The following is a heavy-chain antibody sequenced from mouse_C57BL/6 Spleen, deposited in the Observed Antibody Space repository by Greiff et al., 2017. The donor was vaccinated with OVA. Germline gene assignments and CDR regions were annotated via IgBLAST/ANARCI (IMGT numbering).Heavy chain of an antibody. CDR2: ISYDGSN. D-gene: IGHD2-2*01. J-gene: IGHJ1*03. CDR1: GYSITSGYY. Sequence: DVKLQESGPGLVKPSQSLSLTCSVTGYSITSGYYWNWIRQFPGNKLEWMGYISYDGSNNYNPSLKNRISITRDTSKNQFFLKLNSVTTEDTATYYCARVDYGYEGYWYFDVWGTGTTVTVSS. V-gene: IGHV3-6*01. CDR3: ARVDYGYEGYWYFDV.